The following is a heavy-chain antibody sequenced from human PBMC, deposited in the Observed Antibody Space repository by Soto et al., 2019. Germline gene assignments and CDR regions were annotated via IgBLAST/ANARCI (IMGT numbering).Heavy chain of an antibody. CDR2: IYYSGST. D-gene: IGHD5-18*01. CDR3: ARHTKYSYGPDY. J-gene: IGHJ4*02. Sequence: SETLSLTCTVSDGSISSSSYYWGWIRQPPGKGLEWIGSIYYSGSTYYNPSLKSRVTISVDTSKNQFSLKLSSVTAADTAVYYCARHTKYSYGPDYWGQGTLVTVSS. V-gene: IGHV4-39*01. CDR1: DGSISSSSYY.